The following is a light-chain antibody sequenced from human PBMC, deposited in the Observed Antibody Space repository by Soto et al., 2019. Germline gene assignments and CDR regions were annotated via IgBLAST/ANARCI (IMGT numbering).Light chain of an antibody. Sequence: EIVMTQSPATLSVSPGERATLSCRASQSVSSNLAWYQHSPGQAPRLLIYGASTRATGIPARFSGSGFGTEFTLTISSLQSEDFGVYYCQQYNKWPTFGGGTKVEIK. CDR2: GAS. V-gene: IGKV3-15*01. J-gene: IGKJ4*01. CDR3: QQYNKWPT. CDR1: QSVSSN.